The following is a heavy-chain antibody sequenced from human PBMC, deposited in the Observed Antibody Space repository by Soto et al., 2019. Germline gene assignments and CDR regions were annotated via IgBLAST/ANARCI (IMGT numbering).Heavy chain of an antibody. CDR2: INHLGSI. J-gene: IGHJ6*03. CDR1: GGSLSDYF. V-gene: IGHV4-34*01. Sequence: SETLSLTCVVSGGSLSDYFWSWIRQPPGMALEWIGEINHLGSINYNPSLKSRVTMSVDTSKNQFSLTLNSVTAADTATYYCARGGISHWAYFYYLDVWDRGTTVTLSS. CDR3: ARGGISHWAYFYYLDV. D-gene: IGHD2-21*01.